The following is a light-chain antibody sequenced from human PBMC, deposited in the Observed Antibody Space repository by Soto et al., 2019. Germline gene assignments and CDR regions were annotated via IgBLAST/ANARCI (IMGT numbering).Light chain of an antibody. CDR3: QQYGSSRWS. CDR2: GTS. V-gene: IGKV3-20*01. CDR1: QTVGSAY. Sequence: EIVLTQSPGTLSLSPGDRASLSCRASQTVGSAYLAWYQHKPGQSPRLLIFGTSSRATGIPDRFSGSGSGTDFTLTISRLAPEDFAGYYYQQYGSSRWSFGQGTKVEAK. J-gene: IGKJ1*01.